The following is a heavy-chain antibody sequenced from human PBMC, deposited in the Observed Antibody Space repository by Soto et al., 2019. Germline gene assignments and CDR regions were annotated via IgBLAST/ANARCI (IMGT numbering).Heavy chain of an antibody. CDR1: GYTFTSYG. Sequence: QVQLVQSGPEVKMPGASVKVSCKTSGYTFTSYGLAWLRQAPGQRPEWMGWVGTVNTNTNYAEKFQGRVTMTSDTSTTTTYMELTNLRSDDTAVSYCAREINTDRSAYYSFAYWGQGTLVTVSS. J-gene: IGHJ4*02. D-gene: IGHD3-22*01. V-gene: IGHV1-18*01. CDR3: AREINTDRSAYYSFAY. CDR2: VGTVNTNT.